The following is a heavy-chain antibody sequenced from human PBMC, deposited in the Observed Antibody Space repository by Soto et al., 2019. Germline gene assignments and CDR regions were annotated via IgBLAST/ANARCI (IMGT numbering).Heavy chain of an antibody. J-gene: IGHJ5*02. D-gene: IGHD6-13*01. CDR3: AKAYSSSWPNDWFDP. Sequence: EVQLLESGGGWLQPGGSLRLSCAASGFTFSSYAMNCVRQAPGKGLEWVSGITGSGAGSYYSDSVKGRFTISRDNSKSTLYLQMNSLRADDTAVYYCAKAYSSSWPNDWFDPWGQGTLVTVSS. CDR1: GFTFSSYA. CDR2: ITGSGAGS. V-gene: IGHV3-23*01.